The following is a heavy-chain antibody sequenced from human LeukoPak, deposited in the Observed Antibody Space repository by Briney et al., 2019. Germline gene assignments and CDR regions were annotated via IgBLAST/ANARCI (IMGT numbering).Heavy chain of an antibody. CDR2: ISYDGSNK. J-gene: IGHJ6*02. V-gene: IGHV3-30*04. CDR1: GFTFSSYA. CDR3: ARDRKYYDSSGYYLYYYYYGMDV. Sequence: GGSLRLSCAASGFTFSSYAMHWVRQAPGKGLEWVVVISYDGSNKYYADSVKGRFTISRDNSKNTLYLQMNSLRAEDTAVYYCARDRKYYDSSGYYLYYYYYGMDVWGQGTTVTVSS. D-gene: IGHD3-22*01.